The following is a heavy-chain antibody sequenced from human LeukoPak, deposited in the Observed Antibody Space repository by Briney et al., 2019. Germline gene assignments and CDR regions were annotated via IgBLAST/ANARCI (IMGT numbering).Heavy chain of an antibody. CDR2: IYSGGST. CDR3: ARESGYSSSWLDY. D-gene: IGHD6-13*01. J-gene: IGHJ4*02. Sequence: GGSLRLSCAASGFTVSSNYMSWVRQAPGKGLEWVSVIYSGGSTYYADSVKGRFTISRDNSKNTLYLQMNSLRAEDTAAYYCARESGYSSSWLDYWGQGTLVTVSS. CDR1: GFTVSSNY. V-gene: IGHV3-66*01.